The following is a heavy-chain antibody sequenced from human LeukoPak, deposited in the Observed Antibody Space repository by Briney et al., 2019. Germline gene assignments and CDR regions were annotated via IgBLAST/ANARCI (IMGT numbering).Heavy chain of an antibody. CDR2: INPNSGGT. CDR1: GYTFTGYY. CDR3: ARDRTLGYCSSTSCAARNWFDP. Sequence: GASVKVSCEASGYTFTGYYMHWVRQAPGQGLEWMGWINPNSGGTNYAQKFQGRVTMTRDTSISTAYMELSRLRSDETAVYYCARDRTLGYCSSTSCAARNWFDPWGQGTLVTVSS. J-gene: IGHJ5*02. V-gene: IGHV1-2*02. D-gene: IGHD2-2*01.